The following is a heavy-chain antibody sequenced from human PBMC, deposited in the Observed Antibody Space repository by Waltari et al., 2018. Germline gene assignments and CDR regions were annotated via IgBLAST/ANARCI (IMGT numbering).Heavy chain of an antibody. CDR2: IYHSGST. D-gene: IGHD3-3*01. Sequence: QVQLQESGPGLVKPSETLSLPCTVSGYSISRGYSWGWIRQPPGKGLELIGSIYHSGSTYYNPSLKSRVTISVDTSKNQFSLKLSSVTAADTAVYYCARDRTTIFGVVITVFDYWGQGTLVTVSS. CDR1: GYSISRGYS. J-gene: IGHJ4*02. CDR3: ARDRTTIFGVVITVFDY. V-gene: IGHV4-38-2*02.